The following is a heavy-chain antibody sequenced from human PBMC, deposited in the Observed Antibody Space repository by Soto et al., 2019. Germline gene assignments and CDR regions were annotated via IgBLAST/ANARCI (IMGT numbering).Heavy chain of an antibody. V-gene: IGHV3-72*01. CDR2: SGNKAWGDTT. Sequence: PGGSLRLSCAASGFTFSDHCMNWVRQAPGKGLEWIGRSGNKAWGDTTEYAASVKGRCTISRDNSKKSLYLQMNGLKTEDTTVYYCVWSGRYGGYDYWEIAGYFDSWGQGTLVAVCS. D-gene: IGHD5-12*01. J-gene: IGHJ4*02. CDR1: GFTFSDHC. CDR3: VWSGRYGGYDYWEIAGYFDS.